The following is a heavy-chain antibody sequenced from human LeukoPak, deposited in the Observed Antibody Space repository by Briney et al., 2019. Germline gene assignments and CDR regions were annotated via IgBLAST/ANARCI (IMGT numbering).Heavy chain of an antibody. CDR2: ISGSGGST. CDR3: AKSKLRYYYYMDV. Sequence: PGGSLRLSCAASGFTFSSYEMNWVRQAPGKGLEWVSAISGSGGSTYYADSVKGRFTISRDNSKNTLYLQMNSLRAEDTAVYYCAKSKLRYYYYMDVWGKGTTVTVSS. V-gene: IGHV3-23*01. J-gene: IGHJ6*03. D-gene: IGHD4-11*01. CDR1: GFTFSSYE.